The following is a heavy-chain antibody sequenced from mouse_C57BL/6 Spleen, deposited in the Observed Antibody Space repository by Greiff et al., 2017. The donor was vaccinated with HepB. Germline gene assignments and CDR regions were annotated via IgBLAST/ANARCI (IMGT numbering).Heavy chain of an antibody. V-gene: IGHV1-39*01. CDR1: GYSFTDYN. D-gene: IGHD2-3*01. CDR3: ARVRFYDPYYFDY. CDR2: INPNYGTT. Sequence: EVQLQQSGPELVKPGASVKISCKASGYSFTDYNMNWVKQSNGKSLEWIGVINPNYGTTSYNQKFKGKATLTVDQSSSTAYLQLNSLTSEDTAVYYCARVRFYDPYYFDYWGQGTTLTVSS. J-gene: IGHJ2*01.